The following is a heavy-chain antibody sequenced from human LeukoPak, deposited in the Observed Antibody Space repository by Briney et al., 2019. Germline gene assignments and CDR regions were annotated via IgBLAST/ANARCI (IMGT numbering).Heavy chain of an antibody. V-gene: IGHV3-7*01. CDR1: EFTFSSFW. J-gene: IGHJ4*02. Sequence: GGSLRLSCSTSEFTFSSFWMSWVRQAPGKGLEWVANIKRDGSEKYYVDSVKGRFTISRDNAKNSLYLQMDSLRAEDTAVYYCVRRGGSITTRPFDYWGQGTLVTVSS. CDR2: IKRDGSEK. D-gene: IGHD6-6*01. CDR3: VRRGGSITTRPFDY.